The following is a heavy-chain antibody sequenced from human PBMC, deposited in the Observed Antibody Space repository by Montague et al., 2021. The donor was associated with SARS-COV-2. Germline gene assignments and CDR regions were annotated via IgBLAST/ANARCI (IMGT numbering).Heavy chain of an antibody. CDR2: INQDTNGK. Sequence: SLRLSCAASGFTFSSYYMNWVRQAPGKGLEWVANINQDTNGKNYVDSVKGRFTISRDNAENSLYLQMNSLRAEDTAIYYCARTGYGYHGMDVWGQGTTVTVS. CDR1: GFTFSSYY. J-gene: IGHJ6*02. D-gene: IGHD5-18*01. V-gene: IGHV3-7*01. CDR3: ARTGYGYHGMDV.